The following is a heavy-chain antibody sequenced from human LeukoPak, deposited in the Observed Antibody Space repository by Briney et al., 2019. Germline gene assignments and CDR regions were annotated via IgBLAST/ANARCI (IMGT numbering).Heavy chain of an antibody. D-gene: IGHD1-26*01. V-gene: IGHV1-46*01. Sequence: ASVKVSCKASGYTFTSHYMHWVRQAPGQGLEWMRIINPSGAGTTYAQKFQGRVTMTRDTSTRTVYMELGSLRSEDTAVYYCAMSGGSSGAYYFDYWGQGTLVTVSS. J-gene: IGHJ4*02. CDR1: GYTFTSHY. CDR2: INPSGAGT. CDR3: AMSGGSSGAYYFDY.